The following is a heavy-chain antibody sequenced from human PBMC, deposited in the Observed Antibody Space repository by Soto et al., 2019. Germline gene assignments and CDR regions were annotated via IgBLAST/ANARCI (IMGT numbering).Heavy chain of an antibody. D-gene: IGHD2-2*01. Sequence: SVKVSCKASGGTFSSYAISWVRQAPGQGLEWMGGIIPIFGTANYAQKFQGRVTITADESTSTAYMELSSLRSEDTAVYYCARGSEGYCSSTSCLRGVYGMDVRGQGSKFTVSS. J-gene: IGHJ6*02. CDR2: IIPIFGTA. V-gene: IGHV1-69*13. CDR3: ARGSEGYCSSTSCLRGVYGMDV. CDR1: GGTFSSYA.